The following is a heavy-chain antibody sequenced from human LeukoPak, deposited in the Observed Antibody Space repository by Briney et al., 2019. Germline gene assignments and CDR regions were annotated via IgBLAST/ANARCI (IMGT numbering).Heavy chain of an antibody. CDR3: ARDLKRPRMIVGSMDV. Sequence: GGSLRLSCAASGFTFSSYSMNWVRQAPGKGLEWVSSISSSSSYIYYADSVKGRFTISRDNAKNSLYLQMNSLRAEDTAVYYCARDLKRPRMIVGSMDVWGQGTTVTVSS. CDR2: ISSSSSYI. D-gene: IGHD3-22*01. V-gene: IGHV3-21*01. CDR1: GFTFSSYS. J-gene: IGHJ6*02.